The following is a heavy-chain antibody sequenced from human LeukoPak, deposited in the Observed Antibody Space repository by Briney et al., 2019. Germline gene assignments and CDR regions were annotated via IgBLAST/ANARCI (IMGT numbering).Heavy chain of an antibody. CDR3: ARPRDVIVVDPFDC. D-gene: IGHD3-22*01. CDR2: IEQDGSEK. J-gene: IGHJ4*02. Sequence: QTGVDLMLYYMRHGWTFSRHVVTRIRKAPAKRLGQVNNIEQDGSEKYYVDSVKGRFTISRDNAKNSLYLQMNSLRAEDTAVYYCARPRDVIVVDPFDCWGRGTLVIVSS. CDR1: GWTFSRHV. V-gene: IGHV3-7*01.